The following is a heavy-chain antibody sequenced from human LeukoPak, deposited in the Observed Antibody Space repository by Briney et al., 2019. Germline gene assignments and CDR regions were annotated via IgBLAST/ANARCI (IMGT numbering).Heavy chain of an antibody. D-gene: IGHD3-10*01. CDR3: ARETTYGSGSFDNDALDI. CDR1: GYSISSGYY. CDR2: IYHSGST. Sequence: SETLSLTCAVSGYSISSGYYWGWIRQPPGKGLEWIGSIYHSGSTYYNPSLKSRVTISVDTSKNQFSLKLSSVTAADTAVYYCARETTYGSGSFDNDALDIWGQGTMVTVSS. V-gene: IGHV4-38-2*02. J-gene: IGHJ3*02.